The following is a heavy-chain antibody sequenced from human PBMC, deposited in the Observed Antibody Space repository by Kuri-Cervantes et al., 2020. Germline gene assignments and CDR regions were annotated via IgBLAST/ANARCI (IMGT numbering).Heavy chain of an antibody. CDR2: ISWNSGSI. CDR1: GFTFDDYA. CDR3: AKGDTVAGTLIDY. V-gene: IGHV3-9*01. J-gene: IGHJ4*02. Sequence: GGSLRLSCAASGFTFDDYAMHWVRQAPGKGLEWVSGISWNSGSIGYADSVKGRFTISRDNAKNALYLQMNSLRAEDTAFYYCAKGDTVAGTLIDYWGQGTLVTVSS. D-gene: IGHD6-19*01.